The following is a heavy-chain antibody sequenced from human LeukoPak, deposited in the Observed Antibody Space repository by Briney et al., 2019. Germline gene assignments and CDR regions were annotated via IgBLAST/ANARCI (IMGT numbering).Heavy chain of an antibody. Sequence: PGESLKISCQGSGYTFSTYWIAWVRQMPGKGLEWMGIIYPGDSDTTYSPSFQGQVTISADKSISTAYLQWSSLKASDTAIYYCARQPLAAPGTSHTDTYYYYMDVWGKGTTVTVSS. CDR1: GYTFSTYW. J-gene: IGHJ6*03. CDR3: ARQPLAAPGTSHTDTYYYYMDV. D-gene: IGHD6-13*01. V-gene: IGHV5-51*01. CDR2: IYPGDSDT.